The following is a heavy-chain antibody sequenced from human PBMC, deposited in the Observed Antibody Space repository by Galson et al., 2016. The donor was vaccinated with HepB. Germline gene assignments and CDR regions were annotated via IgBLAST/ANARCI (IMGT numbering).Heavy chain of an antibody. J-gene: IGHJ2*01. CDR1: GFMFSDHY. CDR2: TRNKARSYTT. V-gene: IGHV3-72*01. CDR3: IRASSSSGYWYFDL. D-gene: IGHD6-6*01. Sequence: SLRLSCAASGFMFSDHYMDWVRQAPGKGLGWVARTRNKARSYTTEYAASVKGRFTISRGDSQNSVYLQMNSLNTEDTALYYCIRASSSSGYWYFDLWGRGTLVTVSS.